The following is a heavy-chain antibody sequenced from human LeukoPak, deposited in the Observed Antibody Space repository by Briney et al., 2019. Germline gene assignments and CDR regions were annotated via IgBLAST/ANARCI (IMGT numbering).Heavy chain of an antibody. V-gene: IGHV3-74*01. Sequence: GGSLRLSCAASGLTFSSHWMHWVRQAPGKGLVWVSRISNDGSSTTYADSVKGRFTISRDNAKNMLYLQVNSLRAEDTAVYYCETQQGGNPAYWGQGTLVTVSS. CDR2: ISNDGSST. CDR3: ETQQGGNPAY. D-gene: IGHD1-14*01. CDR1: GLTFSSHW. J-gene: IGHJ4*02.